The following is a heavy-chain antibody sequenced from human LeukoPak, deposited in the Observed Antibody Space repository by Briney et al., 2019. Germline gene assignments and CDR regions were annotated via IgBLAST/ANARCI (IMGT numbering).Heavy chain of an antibody. CDR3: ARVFGGNSYLDS. CDR2: VFYTGTT. CDR1: GGSITSSDYH. J-gene: IGHJ4*02. Sequence: SETLSLTCTVSGGSITSSDYHWAWIRQPPGKGLEWIGSVFYTGTTYYNPSLESRLTMSLDTSKKKFSLKLTSVTASDTVVYYCARVFGGNSYLDSWGQGSLVTVSS. V-gene: IGHV4-39*01. D-gene: IGHD1-26*01.